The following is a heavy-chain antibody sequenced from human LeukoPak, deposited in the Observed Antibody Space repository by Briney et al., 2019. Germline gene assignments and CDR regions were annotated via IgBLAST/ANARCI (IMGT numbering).Heavy chain of an antibody. CDR2: ISYDGSNK. J-gene: IGHJ4*02. V-gene: IGHV3-30*04. CDR1: GFTFSSYA. Sequence: GGSLRRSCAASGFTFSSYAMHWVRQAPGKGLEWVAVISYDGSNKYYADSVKGRFTISRDNSKNTLYLQMNSLRAEDTAVYYCARDCIAVAGCFDYWGQGTLVTVSS. D-gene: IGHD6-19*01. CDR3: ARDCIAVAGCFDY.